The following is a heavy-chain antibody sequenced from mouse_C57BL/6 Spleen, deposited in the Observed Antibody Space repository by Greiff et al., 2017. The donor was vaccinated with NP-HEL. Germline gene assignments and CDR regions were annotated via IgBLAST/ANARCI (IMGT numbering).Heavy chain of an antibody. J-gene: IGHJ3*01. CDR3: AKPLYNYGSSLFAY. D-gene: IGHD1-1*01. Sequence: VQLQQSGAELVKPGASVKISCKASGYAFSSYWMNWVKQRPGKGLEWIGQIYPGDGDTNYNGKFKGKATLTADKSSSTAYMQLNSLTSEDSAVYFCAKPLYNYGSSLFAYWGQGTLVTVSA. V-gene: IGHV1-80*01. CDR2: IYPGDGDT. CDR1: GYAFSSYW.